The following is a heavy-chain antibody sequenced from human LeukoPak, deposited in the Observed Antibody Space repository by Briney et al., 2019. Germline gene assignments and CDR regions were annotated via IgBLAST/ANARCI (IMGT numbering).Heavy chain of an antibody. V-gene: IGHV1-69*13. CDR1: GGTFSSYA. Sequence: SVKVSCKASGGTFSSYAISWVRQAPGQGLEWMGGIIPIFGTANYAQKFQGRVTITADESTSTAYMELSSLRSEDTAVYYCARELGYDILTGYYKDYYYGMDVWGQGTTVTVSS. CDR2: IIPIFGTA. CDR3: ARELGYDILTGYYKDYYYGMDV. D-gene: IGHD3-9*01. J-gene: IGHJ6*02.